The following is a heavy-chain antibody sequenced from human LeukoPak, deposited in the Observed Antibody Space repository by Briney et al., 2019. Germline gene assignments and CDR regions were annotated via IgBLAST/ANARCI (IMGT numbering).Heavy chain of an antibody. J-gene: IGHJ4*02. CDR3: ARDKGDYDTSGSLFIF. V-gene: IGHV3-7*03. CDR2: IKQDGSET. CDR1: GFTFSRYW. Sequence: GGSLRLSCAASGFTFSRYWMSWVRQAPRRGLEWVANIKQDGSETYYVDSMKGRFTISRDNAKNSLYLQMNSLRAEDTAVYYCARDKGDYDTSGSLFIFGGQGTLVTVSS. D-gene: IGHD3-22*01.